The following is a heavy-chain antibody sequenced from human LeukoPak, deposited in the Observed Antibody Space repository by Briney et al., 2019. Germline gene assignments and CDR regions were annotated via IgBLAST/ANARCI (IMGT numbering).Heavy chain of an antibody. D-gene: IGHD3-10*02. CDR2: ISASGTVT. J-gene: IGHJ6*04. CDR3: AELGITMIGGV. Sequence: QPGGSLRLSCAASGFSFSSYEMNWVRQAPGKGLEWISYISASGTVTHYADSVKGRFTISRDNAKNSLYLQMNSLRAEDTAVYYCAELGITMIGGVWGKGTTVTISS. V-gene: IGHV3-48*03. CDR1: GFSFSSYE.